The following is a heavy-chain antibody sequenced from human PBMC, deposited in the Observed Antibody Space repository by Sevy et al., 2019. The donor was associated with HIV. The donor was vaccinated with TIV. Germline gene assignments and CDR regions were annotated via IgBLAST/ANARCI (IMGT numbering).Heavy chain of an antibody. Sequence: GGSLRLSCAASGFTFSSYAMSWVSQAPGKGLEWVSAISGSGGSTYYADSVKGRFTISRDNSKNTLYLQMNSLRAEDTAVYYCATHYSGRGFDYWGQGTLVTVSS. J-gene: IGHJ4*02. CDR3: ATHYSGRGFDY. V-gene: IGHV3-23*01. CDR2: ISGSGGST. D-gene: IGHD4-4*01. CDR1: GFTFSSYA.